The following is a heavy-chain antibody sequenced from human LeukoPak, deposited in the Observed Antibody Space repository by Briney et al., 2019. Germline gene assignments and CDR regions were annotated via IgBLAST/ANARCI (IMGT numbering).Heavy chain of an antibody. V-gene: IGHV3-30*18. Sequence: GGSLRLSCGASGFSFSRYGMHWVRQAPGKGLGWVAVVSYDGSNKYYADSVKGRFTISGDNSKKTLYLQMNSLRGEDTGVYFCAKDAQGANDLDDALDIWGQGTMVTVSS. CDR2: VSYDGSNK. CDR1: GFSFSRYG. D-gene: IGHD4/OR15-4a*01. J-gene: IGHJ3*02. CDR3: AKDAQGANDLDDALDI.